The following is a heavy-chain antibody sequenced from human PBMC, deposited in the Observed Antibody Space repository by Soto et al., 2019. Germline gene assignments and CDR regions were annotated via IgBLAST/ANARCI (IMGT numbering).Heavy chain of an antibody. V-gene: IGHV4-38-2*01. CDR2: IFHRGTT. Sequence: PSETLSLTCGVSGYSISSGYYWGWIRQPPGRGPEWIGNIFHRGTTYYNPSLKSRAAISVDTSKNEFSLRVSSVNAADTAVYYCARVDSHYYYNSSGYFTYWGQGALVTVSS. CDR1: GYSISSGYY. J-gene: IGHJ4*02. CDR3: ARVDSHYYYNSSGYFTY. D-gene: IGHD3-22*01.